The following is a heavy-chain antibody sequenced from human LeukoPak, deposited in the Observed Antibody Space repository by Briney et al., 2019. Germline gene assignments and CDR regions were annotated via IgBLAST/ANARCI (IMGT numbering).Heavy chain of an antibody. V-gene: IGHV3-23*01. J-gene: IGHJ4*02. D-gene: IGHD3-10*01. CDR2: ISGSGGTT. CDR1: GFTFSSYG. Sequence: GGSLRLSCAASGFTFSSYGMSWVRQAPGKGLEWVSSISGSGGTTHHADSVKGRFTISRDNSKNTLYLQMNSLRAEDTAVYYCAKRLTSGFYHFDYWGQGTLVTVSS. CDR3: AKRLTSGFYHFDY.